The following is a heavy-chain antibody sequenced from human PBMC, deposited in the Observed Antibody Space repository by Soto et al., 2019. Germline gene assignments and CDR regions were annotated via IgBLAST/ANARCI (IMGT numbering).Heavy chain of an antibody. CDR3: ASPDTVFYYYGMDV. J-gene: IGHJ6*02. Sequence: LRLSCEASGFTSSSYWMHWVRQAPGKGLVWVSRINSDGSSTGYADSVKGRFTISRDTAKNTVYLQMNSLRVEDTGVYYCASPDTVFYYYGMDVWGQGTTVTVSS. V-gene: IGHV3-74*01. CDR1: GFTSSSYW. D-gene: IGHD4-17*01. CDR2: INSDGSST.